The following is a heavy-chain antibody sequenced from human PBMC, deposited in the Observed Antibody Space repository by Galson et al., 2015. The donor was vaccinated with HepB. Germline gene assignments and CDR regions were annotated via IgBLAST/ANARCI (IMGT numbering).Heavy chain of an antibody. V-gene: IGHV3-7*03. J-gene: IGHJ4*02. D-gene: IGHD5-12*01. CDR3: ARERGSGYVTYFDY. CDR1: GFTFSSYW. CDR2: IKQDGSEK. Sequence: SLRLSCAASGFTFSSYWMSWVRQAPGKGLEWVANIKQDGSEKYYVDSVKGRFTISRDNAKNSLYLQMNSLRAEDTAVYYCARERGSGYVTYFDYWGQGTLVTVSS.